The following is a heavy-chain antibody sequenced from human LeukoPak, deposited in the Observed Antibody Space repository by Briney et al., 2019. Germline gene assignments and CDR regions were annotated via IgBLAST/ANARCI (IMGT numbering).Heavy chain of an antibody. CDR1: GFTFSSYA. Sequence: GGSLRLSCAASGFTFSSYAMSWVRQARGKGLEWVSVISGSGGSTYYADSVKGRFTISRDNSKHTLYLQMNSLRAEDTVVYYCAKLGDYYYYMDVWGKGTMVTVSS. CDR2: ISGSGGST. V-gene: IGHV3-23*01. J-gene: IGHJ6*03. CDR3: AKLGDYYYYMDV. D-gene: IGHD2-15*01.